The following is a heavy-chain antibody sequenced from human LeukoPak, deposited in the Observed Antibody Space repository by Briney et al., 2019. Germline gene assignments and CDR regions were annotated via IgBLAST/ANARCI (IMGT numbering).Heavy chain of an antibody. D-gene: IGHD2-15*01. CDR1: GFTVSSNY. CDR3: AKVYRACSGGSCYCPPDY. Sequence: GGSLRLSCAASGFTVSSNYMSWVRQAPGEGLEWVSIIFSVGSAYSADSVKGRFTISRDNAKNSLYLQMNSLRAEDTAVYYCAKVYRACSGGSCYCPPDYWGQGTLVTVSS. V-gene: IGHV3-66*01. J-gene: IGHJ4*02. CDR2: IFSVGSA.